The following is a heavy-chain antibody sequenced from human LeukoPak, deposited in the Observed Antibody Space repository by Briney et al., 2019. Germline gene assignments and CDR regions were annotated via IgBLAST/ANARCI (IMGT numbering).Heavy chain of an antibody. V-gene: IGHV3-30*04. J-gene: IGHJ4*02. D-gene: IGHD5-18*01. CDR2: ISNDGSKK. CDR1: GFTFSTYT. Sequence: GGSLRLSCAASGFTFSTYTMHWVRQAPGKGLEWVAVISNDGSKKYYADSVKGRFTISRDNSKNTLSLQVSSLRAEDTAVYYCAKDRYSYAFEYSDSWGQGTLVTVSS. CDR3: AKDRYSYAFEYSDS.